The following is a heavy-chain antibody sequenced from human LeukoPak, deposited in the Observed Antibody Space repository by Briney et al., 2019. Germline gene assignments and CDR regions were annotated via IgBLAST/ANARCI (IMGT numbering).Heavy chain of an antibody. D-gene: IGHD2-21*01. J-gene: IGHJ4*02. CDR3: ASEGGDCYFDY. V-gene: IGHV3-23*01. CDR1: GFIFSSYN. Sequence: GGSLRLSCAASGFIFSSYNMNWVRQAPGKGLEWVSAISGSGGSTYYADSVKGRFTISRDNSKNTLYLQMNSLRAEDTAVYYCASEGGDCYFDYWGQGTPVTVSS. CDR2: ISGSGGST.